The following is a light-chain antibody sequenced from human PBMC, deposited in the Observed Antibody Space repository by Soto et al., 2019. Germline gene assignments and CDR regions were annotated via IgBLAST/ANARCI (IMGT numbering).Light chain of an antibody. J-gene: IGKJ4*01. CDR2: DTS. V-gene: IGKV3-15*01. CDR1: QGSGDT. Sequence: EFVLTQSPGTLSLSPGERATLSCRASQGSGDTLAWYQHKPGQTPRLLICDTSTRATGVPTRFSGSRSGAEFTLTINSLQSEDFAVYYCQPYNNWPLTFGGGTKV. CDR3: QPYNNWPLT.